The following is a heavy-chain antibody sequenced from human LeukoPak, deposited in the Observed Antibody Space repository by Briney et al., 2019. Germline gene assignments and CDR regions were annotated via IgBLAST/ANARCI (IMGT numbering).Heavy chain of an antibody. D-gene: IGHD6-13*01. CDR1: GYTFRSHG. J-gene: IGHJ4*02. V-gene: IGHV1-18*01. CDR2: ISPYNDET. Sequence: ASVKVSCKASGYTFRSHGIYWVRQAPGQGLEWMGWISPYNDETNYARMFRDRVIMTTETSTTTAYMELRGLTSDDTAVYFCAREADAHSWYRPAFRLLDVWGQGTLVTVSS. CDR3: AREADAHSWYRPAFRLLDV.